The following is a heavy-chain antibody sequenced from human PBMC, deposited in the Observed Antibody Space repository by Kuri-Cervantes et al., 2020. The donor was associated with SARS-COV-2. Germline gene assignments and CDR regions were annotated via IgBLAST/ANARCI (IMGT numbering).Heavy chain of an antibody. D-gene: IGHD3-10*01. V-gene: IGHV3-23*03. Sequence: GGSLRLSCAASGFTFSSYAMSWVRQAPGKGLEWVSVIYSGGSSTYYADSVKGRFTISRDNSKNTLYLQMNSLRAEDTAVYYCARGMVRGDYNWFDPWGQGTLVTVSS. CDR1: GFTFSSYA. J-gene: IGHJ5*02. CDR3: ARGMVRGDYNWFDP. CDR2: IYSGGSST.